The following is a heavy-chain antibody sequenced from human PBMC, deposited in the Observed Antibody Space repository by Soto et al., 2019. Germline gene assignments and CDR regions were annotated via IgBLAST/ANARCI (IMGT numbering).Heavy chain of an antibody. CDR3: AKAAGGTSGYSNALDV. J-gene: IGHJ6*02. D-gene: IGHD5-12*01. Sequence: VQLVESGGGVVQPGRSLRLSCAASGFTFSLYGMHWVRQAPGKGLDWVAVISYDGGIEYYADSVRGRFTISRDNSKNTVSLQMNSLRAEDTAVYYCAKAAGGTSGYSNALDVWGQGTTVTVSS. CDR2: ISYDGGIE. V-gene: IGHV3-30*18. CDR1: GFTFSLYG.